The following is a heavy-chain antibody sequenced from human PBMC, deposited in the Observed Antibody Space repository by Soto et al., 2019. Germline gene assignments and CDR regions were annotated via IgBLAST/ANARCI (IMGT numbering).Heavy chain of an antibody. CDR2: ISGSGNSI. J-gene: IGHJ5*02. CDR1: GFTFSDYY. Sequence: QVQLVESGGGLVKPGGSLRLSCAASGFTFSDYYMSWIRQAPGRGLEWISYISGSGNSINYADSVKGRFTISRDNAKNALYLQMSNVRAEDTAVYYCARDHGNWFDPWGHGTLVTVSS. V-gene: IGHV3-11*01. CDR3: ARDHGNWFDP.